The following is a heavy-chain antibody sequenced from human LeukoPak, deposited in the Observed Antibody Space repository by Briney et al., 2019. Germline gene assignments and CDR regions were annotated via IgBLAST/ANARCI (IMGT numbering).Heavy chain of an antibody. CDR1: GFTFSSYA. J-gene: IGHJ4*02. CDR3: ATLKLGKSPFDY. D-gene: IGHD1-26*01. V-gene: IGHV3-23*01. Sequence: GGSLSLSCAASGFTFSSYAMSWVRQAPGKGLEWVSSISAGAGSTYYADSVKGRFTISRDNSKNTLYLQMNSLRAEDTAVYYCATLKLGKSPFDYWGQGTLVTVSS. CDR2: ISAGAGST.